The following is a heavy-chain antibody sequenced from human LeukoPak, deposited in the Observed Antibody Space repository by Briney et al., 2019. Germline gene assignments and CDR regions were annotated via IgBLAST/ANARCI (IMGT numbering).Heavy chain of an antibody. D-gene: IGHD3-10*01. CDR2: IRTKFYGGTA. J-gene: IGHJ3*02. Sequence: GGSLRLSCTSSGFTFEDYALTWLRQAPGKGLEWLGFIRTKFYGGTADYAASVKDRFTISRDDYKNIAYLQMDGLKSEDTALYYCARVGRDRGFDIWGQGTAVTVSS. CDR3: ARVGRDRGFDI. V-gene: IGHV3-49*03. CDR1: GFTFEDYA.